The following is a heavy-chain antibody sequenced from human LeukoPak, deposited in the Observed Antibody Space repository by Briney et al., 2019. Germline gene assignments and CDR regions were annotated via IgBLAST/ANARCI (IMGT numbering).Heavy chain of an antibody. D-gene: IGHD4-17*01. CDR2: IRYDGSNK. J-gene: IGHJ4*02. CDR1: GFTFSNSW. Sequence: GGSLRLSCAASGFTFSNSWMNWVRQAPGKGLEWVAFIRYDGSNKYYADSVKGRFTISRDNSKNTLYLQMNSLRAEDTAVYYCAKNGPYGDYRFDYWGQGTLVTVSS. V-gene: IGHV3-30*02. CDR3: AKNGPYGDYRFDY.